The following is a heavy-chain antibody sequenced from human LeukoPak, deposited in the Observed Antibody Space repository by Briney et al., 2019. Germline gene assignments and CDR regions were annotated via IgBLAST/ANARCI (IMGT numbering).Heavy chain of an antibody. CDR1: GFIFSNYG. CDR3: AKESGGTNTPSDY. CDR2: INNSGGST. D-gene: IGHD2-8*01. J-gene: IGHJ4*02. V-gene: IGHV3-23*01. Sequence: GGSLRLSCAASGFIFSNYGMNWVRQAPGKGLEWVSTINNSGGSTYYADSVKGRFTISRDNSKNTLYLQMNSLRAEDTAVYYCAKESGGTNTPSDYWGQGTLVTVSS.